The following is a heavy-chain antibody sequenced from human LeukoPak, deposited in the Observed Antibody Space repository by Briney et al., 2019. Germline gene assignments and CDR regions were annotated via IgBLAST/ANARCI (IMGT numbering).Heavy chain of an antibody. CDR1: GGSFSGYY. Sequence: SETLSLTCAVSGGSFSGYYWSWIRQPPGKGLEWIGEINHSGSTNYNPSLKSRVTTSVDTSKKQFCLKLSSVTDADTAVYYCAREGRYYHSSGYYSLDYWGQGTLVTVPS. J-gene: IGHJ4*02. V-gene: IGHV4-34*01. CDR3: AREGRYYHSSGYYSLDY. CDR2: INHSGST. D-gene: IGHD3-22*01.